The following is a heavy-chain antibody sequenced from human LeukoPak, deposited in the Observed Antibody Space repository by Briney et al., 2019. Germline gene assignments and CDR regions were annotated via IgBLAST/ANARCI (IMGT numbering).Heavy chain of an antibody. CDR2: MYDSEKT. CDR3: ATIKRGTIYGYFDF. CDR1: GVSITSHY. D-gene: IGHD5-18*01. V-gene: IGHV4-59*11. Sequence: SETLSLTCTVSGVSITSHYWSWIRQPPGKGLEWIGYMYDSEKTKENLSFKSRSTLSADISKNQFSLRLSSVTAEDTAVYYCATIKRGTIYGYFDFWGQGILVTVSS. J-gene: IGHJ4*02.